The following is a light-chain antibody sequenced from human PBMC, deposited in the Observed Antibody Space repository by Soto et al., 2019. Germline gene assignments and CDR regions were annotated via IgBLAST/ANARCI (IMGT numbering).Light chain of an antibody. CDR2: DAS. V-gene: IGKV3-15*01. Sequence: EIVLTQSPATLSVSPGERATLSCRASQSVSSNLAWYQQKPGQAPRLLIYDASTRATGIPARFSGSGSGTKFTLTISSLQSEDFAVYYCQQYNSWPRTFGQGTKVDIK. J-gene: IGKJ1*01. CDR3: QQYNSWPRT. CDR1: QSVSSN.